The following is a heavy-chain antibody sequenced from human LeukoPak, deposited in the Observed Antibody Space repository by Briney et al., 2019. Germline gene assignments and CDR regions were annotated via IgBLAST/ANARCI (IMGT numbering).Heavy chain of an antibody. CDR1: GFTFNNY. D-gene: IGHD6-19*01. V-gene: IGHV3-23*01. J-gene: IGHJ4*02. Sequence: GRSLRLSCAGSGFTFNNYMTWVRQAPGKGLEWVSAITGSGDYTYYADSVKGRFTISRDNSKNTLYLQMNSLRAEDTAIYYCAKDLPGSGWYSWGQGTLVTVSS. CDR3: AKDLPGSGWYS. CDR2: ITGSGDYT.